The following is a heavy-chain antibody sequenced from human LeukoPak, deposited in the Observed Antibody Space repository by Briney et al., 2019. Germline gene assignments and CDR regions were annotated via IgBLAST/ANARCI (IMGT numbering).Heavy chain of an antibody. CDR2: IIPIFGTA. CDR3: ASYDSSGYYIYYYYGMDV. CDR1: GGTFSSYA. J-gene: IGHJ6*02. V-gene: IGHV1-69*13. D-gene: IGHD3-22*01. Sequence: PVKVSCTASGGTFSSYAISWVRQAPGQGLEWMGGIIPIFGTANYAQKFQGRVTITADESTSTAYMELSSLRSEDTAVYYCASYDSSGYYIYYYYGMDVWGQGTTVTVSS.